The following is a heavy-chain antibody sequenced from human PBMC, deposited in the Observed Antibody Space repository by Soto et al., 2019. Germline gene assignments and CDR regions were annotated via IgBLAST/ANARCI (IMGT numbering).Heavy chain of an antibody. CDR2: ISAYNGNT. V-gene: IGHV1-18*01. D-gene: IGHD2-2*01. J-gene: IGHJ6*02. CDR1: GYTFTSYG. Sequence: GASVKVSCTASGYTFTSYGISWVRQAPGQGLEWMGWISAYNGNTNYAQKLQGRVTMTTDASTSTAYMELRSLRSDDTAVYYCAREGYCSSTSCYLVYYYGMDVWGQGTTVTVSS. CDR3: AREGYCSSTSCYLVYYYGMDV.